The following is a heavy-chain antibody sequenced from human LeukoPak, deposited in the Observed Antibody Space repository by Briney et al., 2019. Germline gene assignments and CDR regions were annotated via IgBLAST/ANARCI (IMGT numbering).Heavy chain of an antibody. CDR1: GFTFGKYW. D-gene: IGHD5-18*01. V-gene: IGHV3-7*03. CDR2: IKLDGSEK. J-gene: IGHJ5*02. CDR3: ASLDTAKQPLANH. Sequence: GGSLRLSCVASGFTFGKYWMSWVRQAPGKGLEWVANIKLDGSEKNYVDSVKGRFTISRDNTKNSLYLQMNSLRVEDTAVYYCASLDTAKQPLANHWGQGTLVTVSS.